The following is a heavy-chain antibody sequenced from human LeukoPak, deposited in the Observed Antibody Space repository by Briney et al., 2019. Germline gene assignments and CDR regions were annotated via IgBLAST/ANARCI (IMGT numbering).Heavy chain of an antibody. CDR3: AKGAPQAYCGGDCSEYFQH. J-gene: IGHJ1*01. V-gene: IGHV3-21*04. CDR2: IGGSSTSI. CDR1: VFTFRSYS. Sequence: GGCLRLSCAASVFTFRSYSMNWVRQAPRKGLEWVLSIGGSSTSIYYADSVKGRFTISRDNAKNSLYLQINSLRADDTAVYYCAKGAPQAYCGGDCSEYFQHWGQGTLVTVSS. D-gene: IGHD2-21*02.